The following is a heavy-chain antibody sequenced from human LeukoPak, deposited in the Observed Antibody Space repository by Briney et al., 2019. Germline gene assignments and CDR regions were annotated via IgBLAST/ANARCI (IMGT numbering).Heavy chain of an antibody. V-gene: IGHV4-30-4*01. Sequence: SETLSLTCTVSGGSVSSGDYYWSWIRQPPGKGLEWIGYIYYSGSTYYNPSLKSRVTISVDTSKNQFSLKLSSVTAADTAVYYCARDYYVPGSLRYFDLWGRGTLVTVSS. D-gene: IGHD3-10*02. CDR3: ARDYYVPGSLRYFDL. CDR2: IYYSGST. J-gene: IGHJ2*01. CDR1: GGSVSSGDYY.